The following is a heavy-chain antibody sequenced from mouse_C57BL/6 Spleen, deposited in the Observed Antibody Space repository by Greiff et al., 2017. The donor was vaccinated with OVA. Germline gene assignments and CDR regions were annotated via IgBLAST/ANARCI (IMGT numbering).Heavy chain of an antibody. V-gene: IGHV5-4*03. CDR1: GFTFSSYA. D-gene: IGHD1-1*01. CDR3: ARSGYGSSFYAMDY. J-gene: IGHJ4*01. Sequence: EVMLVESGGGLVKPGGSLKLSCAASGFTFSSYAMSWVRQTPEKRLEWVATISDGGSYTYYPDNVKGRFTISRDNAKNNLYLQMSHLKSEDTAMYYCARSGYGSSFYAMDYWGQGTSVTVSS. CDR2: ISDGGSYT.